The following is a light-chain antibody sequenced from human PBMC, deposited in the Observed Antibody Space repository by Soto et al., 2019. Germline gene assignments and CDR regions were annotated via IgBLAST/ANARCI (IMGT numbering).Light chain of an antibody. CDR2: EVS. CDR3: SSYTSSSTPWV. J-gene: IGLJ3*02. CDR1: TSDVGAYNF. V-gene: IGLV2-14*01. Sequence: QSALTQPASVSGSPGQSITISCTGTTSDVGAYNFVSWYQHHPGKAPKIMIYEVSNRPSGVSNRFSGSKSGNTASLTISGLQAEDEADYYCSSYTSSSTPWVFGGGTKLTVL.